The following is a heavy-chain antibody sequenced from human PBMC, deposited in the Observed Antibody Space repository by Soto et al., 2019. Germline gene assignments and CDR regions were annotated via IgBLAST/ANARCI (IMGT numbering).Heavy chain of an antibody. CDR3: AKDRCTNGVCYSSPFDY. CDR2: ISGSGGST. CDR1: GGTFSSYA. D-gene: IGHD2-8*01. J-gene: IGHJ4*02. V-gene: IGHV3-23*01. Sequence: SCKASGGTFSSYAMSWVRQAPGKGLEWVSAISGSGGSTYYADSVKGRFTISRDNSKNTLYLQMNSLRAEDTAVYYCAKDRCTNGVCYSSPFDYWGQGTLVTVSS.